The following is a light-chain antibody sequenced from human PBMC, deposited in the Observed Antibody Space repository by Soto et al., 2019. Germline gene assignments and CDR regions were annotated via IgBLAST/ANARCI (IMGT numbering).Light chain of an antibody. V-gene: IGKV1-17*01. Sequence: DIQVTQSPSSLSASVGDKVTITCRASQDIKYDLGWYQQKPGTAPKRLIYSASSLQSGVPSRFSGSGSETEFTLTISSLQPEDFATYYCQHYNSYSEAFGQGTKVELK. J-gene: IGKJ1*01. CDR1: QDIKYD. CDR2: SAS. CDR3: QHYNSYSEA.